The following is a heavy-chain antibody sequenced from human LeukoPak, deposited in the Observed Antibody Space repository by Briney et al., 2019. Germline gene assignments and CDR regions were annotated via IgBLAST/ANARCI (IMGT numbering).Heavy chain of an antibody. CDR2: ISGSGRTT. CDR3: AKNVVVKRYIAY. D-gene: IGHD2-15*01. J-gene: IGHJ4*02. CDR1: GFTFSNHA. Sequence: GGSLRPACAASGFTFSNHAMSWVRQTPGKGLQWVSVISGSGRTTEYADSVKGRFTISRDNSKNTLSLQMNSLRVEDTAIYYCAKNVVVKRYIAYWGQEPLLTVSS. V-gene: IGHV3-23*01.